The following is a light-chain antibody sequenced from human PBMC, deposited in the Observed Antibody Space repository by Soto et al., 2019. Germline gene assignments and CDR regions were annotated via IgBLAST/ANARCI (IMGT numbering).Light chain of an antibody. J-gene: IGKJ4*01. Sequence: EIVLTQSPGTLPLSPGEGATLSCRASQSVSSSYLAWYQQKPGQAPRLLIYGASIRATGIPDRFSGSGSGTDFTLTISGLEPEDFAVYYCQQYGTSPTFGGGTKVEIK. CDR3: QQYGTSPT. CDR1: QSVSSSY. CDR2: GAS. V-gene: IGKV3-20*01.